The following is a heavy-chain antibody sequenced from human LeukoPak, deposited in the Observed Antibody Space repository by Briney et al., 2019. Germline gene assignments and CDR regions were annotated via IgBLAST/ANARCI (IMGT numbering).Heavy chain of an antibody. D-gene: IGHD5-12*01. CDR1: GYTFTGYY. Sequence: ASVKVSCKASGYTFTGYYMHWVRQAPGQGLEWMGWINPNSGGTNYAQKFQGRVTMTRDTSISTAYMELGRLRSDDTAVYYCARQDGYNTHFDYWGQGTLVTVSS. CDR3: ARQDGYNTHFDY. V-gene: IGHV1-2*02. CDR2: INPNSGGT. J-gene: IGHJ4*02.